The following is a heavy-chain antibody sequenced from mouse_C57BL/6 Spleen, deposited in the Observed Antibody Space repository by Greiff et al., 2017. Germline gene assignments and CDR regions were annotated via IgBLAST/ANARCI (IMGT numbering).Heavy chain of an antibody. CDR3: ARAAIYYGNYVGAMDY. J-gene: IGHJ4*01. D-gene: IGHD2-1*01. CDR1: GYTFTSYW. CDR2: INPSNGGT. V-gene: IGHV1-53*01. Sequence: VQLQQSGTELVKPGASVKLSCKASGYTFTSYWMHWVKQRPGQGLEWIGNINPSNGGTNYNEKFKSKATLTVDKSSSTAYMQLSSLTSEDSAVYYCARAAIYYGNYVGAMDYWGQGTSVTVSS.